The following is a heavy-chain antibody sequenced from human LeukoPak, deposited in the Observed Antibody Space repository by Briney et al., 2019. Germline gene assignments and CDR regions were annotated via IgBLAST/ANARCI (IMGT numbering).Heavy chain of an antibody. D-gene: IGHD6-6*01. CDR3: ARASIYSSSSPFDY. J-gene: IGHJ4*02. CDR2: INWNGGST. Sequence: GGSLRLSCAASGFTFDDYGMSWVRQAPGKGLEWVSGINWNGGSTGYADSVKGRFTIYRDNAKNSLYLQMNSLRAEDTALYYCARASIYSSSSPFDYWGQGTLVTVSS. CDR1: GFTFDDYG. V-gene: IGHV3-20*04.